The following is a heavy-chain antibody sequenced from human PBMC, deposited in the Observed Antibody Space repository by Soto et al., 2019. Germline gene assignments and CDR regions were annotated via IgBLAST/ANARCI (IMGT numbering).Heavy chain of an antibody. V-gene: IGHV4-34*01. Sequence: QVQLQQWGAGLLKPSETLSLTCAVYGGSFSGYYWTWIRQPPGTGLEWIGEINHSGSTNYNPSLKSRVTISLEKSKHKFSLKLTSVIVADTDVYCCARDKITGAFDYWGQGTLVTVSS. J-gene: IGHJ4*02. CDR3: ARDKITGAFDY. D-gene: IGHD2-8*02. CDR1: GGSFSGYY. CDR2: INHSGST.